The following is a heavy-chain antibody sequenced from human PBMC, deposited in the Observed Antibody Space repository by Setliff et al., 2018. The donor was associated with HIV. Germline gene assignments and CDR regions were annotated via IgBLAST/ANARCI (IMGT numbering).Heavy chain of an antibody. V-gene: IGHV3-23*01. CDR1: GFTFTSHA. CDR3: ARVIDHGARWFFDY. D-gene: IGHD4-17*01. J-gene: IGHJ4*02. CDR2: MSRNT. Sequence: LRLSCQASGFTFTSHAMTWVRQAPGKGLEWVPSMSRNTYYADSVKGRFTISRDNAENILYLQMNSLRAEDTAVYYCARVIDHGARWFFDYWGQGTPVTVSS.